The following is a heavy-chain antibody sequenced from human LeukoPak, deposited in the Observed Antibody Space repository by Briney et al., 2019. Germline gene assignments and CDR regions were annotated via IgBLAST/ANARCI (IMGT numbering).Heavy chain of an antibody. CDR3: ARDSHRREFDP. CDR2: IIPIFGTA. J-gene: IGHJ5*02. Sequence: ASVKVSCKASGGTFSSYAISWVRQAPGQGLEWMGGIIPIFGTANYAQKFQGRVTMTTDTTTSTAYMELRSLRSDDTAVYYCARDSHRREFDPWGQGTLVTVSS. CDR1: GGTFSSYA. V-gene: IGHV1-69*05.